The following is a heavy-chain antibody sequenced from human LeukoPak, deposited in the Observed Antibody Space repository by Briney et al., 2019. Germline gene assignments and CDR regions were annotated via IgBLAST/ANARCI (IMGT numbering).Heavy chain of an antibody. D-gene: IGHD3-9*01. Sequence: GGSLRLSCAASGFTVSSYAMSWVRQAPGEGLEWVANIKQDGSEKYYVDSVKGRFTISRDNAKNSLYLQMNSLRAEATAVYYCARVRYFDWPSFDYWGQGILVTVSS. CDR1: GFTVSSYA. CDR2: IKQDGSEK. CDR3: ARVRYFDWPSFDY. V-gene: IGHV3-7*01. J-gene: IGHJ4*02.